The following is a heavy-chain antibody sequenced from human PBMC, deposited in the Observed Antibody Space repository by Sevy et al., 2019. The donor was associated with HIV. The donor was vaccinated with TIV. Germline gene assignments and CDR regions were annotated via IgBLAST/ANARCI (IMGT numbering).Heavy chain of an antibody. J-gene: IGHJ4*02. D-gene: IGHD3-22*01. CDR3: ARVRTGYYDSSGGDYFDY. Sequence: ASVKVSCKASGGTFSSYAISWVRQAPGQGLEWMGGLIPIFGTANYAQKFQGRVTITADESTSTAYMELSSLRSEDTAVYYCARVRTGYYDSSGGDYFDYWGQGTLVTVSS. CDR2: LIPIFGTA. CDR1: GGTFSSYA. V-gene: IGHV1-69*13.